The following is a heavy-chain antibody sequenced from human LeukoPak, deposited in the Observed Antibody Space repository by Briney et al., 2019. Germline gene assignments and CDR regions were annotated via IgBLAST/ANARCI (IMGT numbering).Heavy chain of an antibody. V-gene: IGHV4-4*02. CDR2: IYHSGST. Sequence: GSLRLSCAASGFTFSSYAMIWVRQAPGKGLEWIGEIYHSGSTNYNPSLKSRVTISVDKSKNQFSLKLSSVTAADTAVYYCASTIAAAGTLGDWFDPWGQGTLVTVSS. D-gene: IGHD6-13*01. J-gene: IGHJ5*02. CDR3: ASTIAAAGTLGDWFDP. CDR1: GFTFSSYAM.